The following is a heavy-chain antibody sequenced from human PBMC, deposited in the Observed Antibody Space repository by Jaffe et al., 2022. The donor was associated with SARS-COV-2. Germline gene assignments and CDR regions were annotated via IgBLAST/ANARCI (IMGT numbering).Heavy chain of an antibody. Sequence: QLQLQESGPGLVKPSETLSLTCTVSGGSISSSSYYWGWIRQPPGKGLEWIGSIYYSGSTYYNPSLKSRVTISVDTSKNQFSLKLSSVTAADTAVYYCARWGVAAAGPGLNDYWGQGTLVTVSS. CDR2: IYYSGST. CDR3: ARWGVAAAGPGLNDY. CDR1: GGSISSSSYY. J-gene: IGHJ4*02. V-gene: IGHV4-39*01. D-gene: IGHD6-13*01.